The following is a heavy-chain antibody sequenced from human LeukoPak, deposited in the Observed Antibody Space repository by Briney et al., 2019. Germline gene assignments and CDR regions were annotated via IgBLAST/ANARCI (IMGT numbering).Heavy chain of an antibody. D-gene: IGHD3-22*01. Sequence: SETLSLTCTVSGGSISSGDYYWSWIRQPPGKGLEWIGYIYYSESTYYNPSLKSRVTISVDTSKNQFSLKLSSVTAADTAVYYCARVLRMGWKTGYYDSSGYGGSGYFQHWGQGTLVTVSS. V-gene: IGHV4-30-4*01. J-gene: IGHJ1*01. CDR3: ARVLRMGWKTGYYDSSGYGGSGYFQH. CDR2: IYYSEST. CDR1: GGSISSGDYY.